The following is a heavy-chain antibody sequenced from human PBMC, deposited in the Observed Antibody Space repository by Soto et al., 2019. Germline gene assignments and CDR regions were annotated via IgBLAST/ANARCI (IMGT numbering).Heavy chain of an antibody. J-gene: IGHJ3*02. Sequence: QVQLQESGPGLVKPSQTLSLTCTVSGGSISSGGYFWSWIRQHPGKGLEWIGYIYYSGSTYYNPSLKSRVTISVDTSKNQFSLKLSSVTAADTAVYYCARYSSSSEDAFDIWGQGTMVTVSS. V-gene: IGHV4-31*03. D-gene: IGHD6-6*01. CDR3: ARYSSSSEDAFDI. CDR1: GGSISSGGYF. CDR2: IYYSGST.